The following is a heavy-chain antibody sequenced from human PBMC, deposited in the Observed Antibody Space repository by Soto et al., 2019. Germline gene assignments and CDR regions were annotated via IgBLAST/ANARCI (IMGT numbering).Heavy chain of an antibody. D-gene: IGHD3-10*01. CDR1: GFSLSTSGVG. Sequence: QITLKESGPPLVKPTQTLTLTCTFSGFSLSTSGVGVGWIRQPPGKALEWLALIYWDDEKRYSPSLKSRLTITKYTSKHRLVLTMTNMDHVDPATYYCAHSWRGLRIFDYWGQGTLVTVSS. CDR2: IYWDDEK. J-gene: IGHJ4*02. CDR3: AHSWRGLRIFDY. V-gene: IGHV2-5*02.